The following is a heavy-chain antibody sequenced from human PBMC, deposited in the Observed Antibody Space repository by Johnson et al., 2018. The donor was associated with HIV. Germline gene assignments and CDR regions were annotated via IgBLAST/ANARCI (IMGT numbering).Heavy chain of an antibody. V-gene: IGHV3-30*04. CDR1: GFTFSSYA. Sequence: VQLVESGGGLVQPGGSLRLSCAASGFTFSSYAMSWVRQAPGKGLEWVAVISYDGSNKYYADSVKGRFTISRDNSKNTLYLQMNSLRAEDTAVYYCARENDAFDIWGQGTMVTVSS. CDR2: ISYDGSNK. CDR3: ARENDAFDI. J-gene: IGHJ3*02.